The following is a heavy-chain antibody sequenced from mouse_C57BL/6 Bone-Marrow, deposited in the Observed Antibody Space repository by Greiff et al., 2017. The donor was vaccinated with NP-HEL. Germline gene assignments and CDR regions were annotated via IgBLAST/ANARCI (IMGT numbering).Heavy chain of an antibody. Sequence: VQLQQSGAELVRPGASVTLSCKASGYTFTDYEMHWVKQTPVHGLEWIGAIDPETGGTAYNQKFKGKAILTADKSSSTAYMELRSLTSEDSAVYYCTKGCRFAYWGQGTLVTVSA. CDR2: IDPETGGT. V-gene: IGHV1-15*01. CDR3: TKGCRFAY. CDR1: GYTFTDYE. J-gene: IGHJ3*01.